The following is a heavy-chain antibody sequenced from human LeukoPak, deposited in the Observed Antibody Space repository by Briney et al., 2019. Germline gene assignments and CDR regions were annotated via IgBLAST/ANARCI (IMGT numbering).Heavy chain of an antibody. CDR3: ATYGSGRADY. CDR2: INHSGST. D-gene: IGHD3-10*01. V-gene: IGHV4-34*01. J-gene: IGHJ4*02. Sequence: SETLSLTCAVYGGSFSGYYWSWIRQPPGKGLEWIGEINHSGSTNYNPSLKSRVTISVDTPKNQFSLKLSSVTAADTAVYYCATYGSGRADYWGQGTLVTVSS. CDR1: GGSFSGYY.